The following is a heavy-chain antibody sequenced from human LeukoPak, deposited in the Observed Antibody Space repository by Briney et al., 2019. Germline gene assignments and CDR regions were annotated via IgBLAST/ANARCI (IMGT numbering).Heavy chain of an antibody. Sequence: SETLSLTCAVYGGSFSGYYWSWLRQPPGKGLEWLGEINHSGSTNYNPSLKSRVTISVDTSKNQFSLKLSSVTAADTAVYYCARGWNSGYDRTFDYWGQGTLVTVSS. CDR2: INHSGST. J-gene: IGHJ4*02. CDR3: ARGWNSGYDRTFDY. CDR1: GGSFSGYY. V-gene: IGHV4-34*01. D-gene: IGHD5-12*01.